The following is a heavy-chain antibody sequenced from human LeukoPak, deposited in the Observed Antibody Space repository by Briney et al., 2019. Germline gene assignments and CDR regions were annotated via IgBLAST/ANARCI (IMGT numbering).Heavy chain of an antibody. CDR1: GFTVNSNY. Sequence: GGSLRLSCAASGFTVNSNYMSWVRQAPGKGLEWVSVIYSGGSTYYADSVKGRFTISRDNSKNTLYLRMNSLRAEDTAVYYCARATPYYFDYWGQGTLVTVSS. D-gene: IGHD2-15*01. CDR2: IYSGGST. J-gene: IGHJ4*02. CDR3: ARATPYYFDY. V-gene: IGHV3-53*01.